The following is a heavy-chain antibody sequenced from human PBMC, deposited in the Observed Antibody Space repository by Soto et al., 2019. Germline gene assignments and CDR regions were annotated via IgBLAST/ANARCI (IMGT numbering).Heavy chain of an antibody. CDR3: ARKRFGMDV. Sequence: GGSLRLSCAASGFTFSNSWMSWVRQAPGKGLEWVANIKEDGSEKDYVDPVKGRFTITRDNAKNSLYLQMNNLRAEDTAVYFCARKRFGMDVWGQGTTVTVSS. J-gene: IGHJ6*02. CDR1: GFTFSNSW. CDR2: IKEDGSEK. V-gene: IGHV3-7*03.